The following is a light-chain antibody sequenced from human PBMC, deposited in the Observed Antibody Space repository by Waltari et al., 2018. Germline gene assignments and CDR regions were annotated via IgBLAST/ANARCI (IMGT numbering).Light chain of an antibody. V-gene: IGKV1-39*01. Sequence: DIQMIQSPSYLSASIVDRITISCRANQTINKFLNWYQQKGRKAPNLLIFSASSLQSGVPLSFSGSGSGTDFTLTISSLQPEDFATYYCQQNYSIPYTFGQGTNLEI. CDR2: SAS. CDR1: QTINKF. J-gene: IGKJ2*01. CDR3: QQNYSIPYT.